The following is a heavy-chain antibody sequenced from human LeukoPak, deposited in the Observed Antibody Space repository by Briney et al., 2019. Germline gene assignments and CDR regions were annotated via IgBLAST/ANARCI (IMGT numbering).Heavy chain of an antibody. Sequence: GGSLRLFCAASGFTFSSYAMSWVGQAPGKWLEWVSAISGSGGSTYYADSVKGRFTISRDNSKNTLYLQMNSLRAEDTAVYYCAKDHVLAPWTPFDYWGQGTLVTVSS. CDR3: AKDHVLAPWTPFDY. CDR1: GFTFSSYA. CDR2: ISGSGGST. J-gene: IGHJ4*02. V-gene: IGHV3-23*01. D-gene: IGHD3-10*02.